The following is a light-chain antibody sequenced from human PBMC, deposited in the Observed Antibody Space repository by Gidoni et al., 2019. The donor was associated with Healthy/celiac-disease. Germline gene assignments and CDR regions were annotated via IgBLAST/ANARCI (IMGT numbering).Light chain of an antibody. Sequence: DIVMTQSPLSLPVTPGEPASISCSSSQSLLHRNGYNYLDWYLQKPGQSPQLLIYLGSNRASGVPDRFSGSGSGTDFTLKISRVEAEDVGVYYCMQALQTPTFXPXTKVXIK. V-gene: IGKV2-28*01. J-gene: IGKJ3*01. CDR2: LGS. CDR1: QSLLHRNGYNY. CDR3: MQALQTPT.